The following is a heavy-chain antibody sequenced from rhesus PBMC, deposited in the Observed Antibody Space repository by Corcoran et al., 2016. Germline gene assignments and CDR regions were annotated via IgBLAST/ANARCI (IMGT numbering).Heavy chain of an antibody. Sequence: QLQLHESGPGLVKPSETLSVTCAVSGGSFSSNYWSWFRQPPGKGLEWIGRIYGSGSSTNYHPSLKSRVTLSVDTSKNQLSLKLSSVTAADTAVYYCARHDSGSWNDWGQGVLVTVSS. CDR2: IYGSGSST. V-gene: IGHV4-169*01. CDR1: GGSFSSNY. D-gene: IGHD6-25*01. J-gene: IGHJ4*01. CDR3: ARHDSGSWND.